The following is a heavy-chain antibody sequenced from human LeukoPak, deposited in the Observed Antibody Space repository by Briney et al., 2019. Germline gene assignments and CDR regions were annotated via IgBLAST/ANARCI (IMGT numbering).Heavy chain of an antibody. D-gene: IGHD3-9*01. CDR2: ISHIGTT. J-gene: IGHJ4*02. Sequence: PSETLSLTCTVSGYSISSGYYWGWIRQPPGKGLEWIGTISHIGTTYYNPSLGSRVTISLDTSENQFFLRLNSVTAADTAVYYCATRAGLRYFDFWGQGTLVTASS. V-gene: IGHV4-38-2*02. CDR3: ATRAGLRYFDF. CDR1: GYSISSGYY.